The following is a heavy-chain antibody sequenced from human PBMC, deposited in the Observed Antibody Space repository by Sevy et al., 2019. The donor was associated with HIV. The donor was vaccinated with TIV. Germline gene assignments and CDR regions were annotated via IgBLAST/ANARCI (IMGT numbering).Heavy chain of an antibody. V-gene: IGHV3-48*02. CDR1: GFTLSNCN. CDR2: IRSGDDTI. CDR3: EKDRWDTTSPSRALDF. Sequence: GESLKISCAASGFTLSNCNMNWVRQAPGKGLEWISYIRSGDDTIYYAQSVKGRFTFSRDNAKNSLYLQMDSLTDEDTAVYYCEKDRWDTTSPSRALDFWGQGTLVTVSS. J-gene: IGHJ4*02. D-gene: IGHD1-26*01.